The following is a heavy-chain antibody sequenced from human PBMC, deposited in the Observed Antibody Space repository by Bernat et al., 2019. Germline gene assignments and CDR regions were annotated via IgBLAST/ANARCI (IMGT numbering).Heavy chain of an antibody. J-gene: IGHJ3*02. Sequence: QVQLVESGGGVVQPGRSLRLSCVASGFTFSSYAMHWVRQAPGKGLEWVAVISYDGSNKYYADSVKGRFTISRDNSKNTLYLQMNSLRAEDTAVYYCARGSDVVVAAEFAFDIWGQGTMVTVSS. V-gene: IGHV3-30-3*01. CDR2: ISYDGSNK. D-gene: IGHD2-15*01. CDR1: GFTFSSYA. CDR3: ARGSDVVVAAEFAFDI.